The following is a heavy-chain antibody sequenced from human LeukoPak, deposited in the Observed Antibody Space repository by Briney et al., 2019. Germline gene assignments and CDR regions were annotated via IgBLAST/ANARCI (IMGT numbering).Heavy chain of an antibody. J-gene: IGHJ4*02. V-gene: IGHV3-23*01. Sequence: GGSLRLSCAASGFTVSSNYMSWVRHAPGKGMEWVSAISGCGGSTYYANSVKGQFTISRDNSKNTLYLKMISLRAEDTAVYYCAKVDVLMVYATFSSYYFDYWGQGTMVTVSS. D-gene: IGHD2-8*01. CDR2: ISGCGGST. CDR1: GFTVSSNY. CDR3: AKVDVLMVYATFSSYYFDY.